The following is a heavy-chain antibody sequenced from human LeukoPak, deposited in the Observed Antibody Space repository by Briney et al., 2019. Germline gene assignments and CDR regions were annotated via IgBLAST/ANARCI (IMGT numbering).Heavy chain of an antibody. CDR1: GFTFSDHA. D-gene: IGHD3-22*01. CDR2: ISSGSDTI. Sequence: GGSLRLSCAGSGFTFSDHAMTWVRQAPGKGLEWISYISSGSDTIYYADSVKGRFTVSRDNAKNSLYLQMNSLRDEDTAVYYCARDYYDRSGYYYGGYWGQGTLVTVSS. V-gene: IGHV3-48*02. CDR3: ARDYYDRSGYYYGGY. J-gene: IGHJ4*02.